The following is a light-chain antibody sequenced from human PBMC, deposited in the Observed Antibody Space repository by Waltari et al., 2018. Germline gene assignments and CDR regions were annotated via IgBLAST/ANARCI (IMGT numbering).Light chain of an antibody. Sequence: ETMLTRSPGTLSVSPGQRATISCRASQSVRSDLPWYQQKPGQAPRLLIYAASTRATGIPTRFAGSASGTEFTLTISSLQSEDFAVYYCQHYDNWPPSYTFGRGTKLEIE. J-gene: IGKJ2*01. V-gene: IGKV3-15*01. CDR2: AAS. CDR3: QHYDNWPPSYT. CDR1: QSVRSD.